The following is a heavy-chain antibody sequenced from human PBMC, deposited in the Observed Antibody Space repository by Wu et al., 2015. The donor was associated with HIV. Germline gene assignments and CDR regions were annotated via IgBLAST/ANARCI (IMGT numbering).Heavy chain of an antibody. CDR1: GYTFTSHD. CDR3: ARDGLAGSSWFDP. V-gene: IGHV1-8*01. J-gene: IGHJ5*02. CDR2: VNPNSGNT. D-gene: IGHD6-13*01. Sequence: QVQLVQSGPEVKKPGASVKVSCKASGYTFTSHDINWVRQAPGQGLEWMGWVNPNSGNTDYAQKLQGRVTMTTGTSTSTAYMELRSLRSDDTAVYYCARDGLAGSSWFDPWGQGTLVTVSS.